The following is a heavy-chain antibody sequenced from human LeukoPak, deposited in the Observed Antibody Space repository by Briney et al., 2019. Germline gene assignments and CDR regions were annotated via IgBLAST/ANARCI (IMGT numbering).Heavy chain of an antibody. CDR3: ARDSTGYGYEEWS. Sequence: GGSLRPSCAASGFSFSSYNTDCVCPTPRKGLEWGSAISTSSSYIYYADSVKGRFTISRDNAKNSLYLQMNSLRAEDTAVYYCARDSTGYGYEEWSWGQGTLVTVSS. CDR2: ISTSSSYI. CDR1: GFSFSSYN. J-gene: IGHJ5*02. V-gene: IGHV3-21*01. D-gene: IGHD5-18*01.